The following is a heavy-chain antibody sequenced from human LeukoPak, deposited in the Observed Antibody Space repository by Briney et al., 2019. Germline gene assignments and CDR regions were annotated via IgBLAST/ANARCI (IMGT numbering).Heavy chain of an antibody. CDR3: ARVWKTSSYYFDY. V-gene: IGHV1-18*01. CDR2: ISAYNGNT. D-gene: IGHD1-1*01. Sequence: GALVKVSCKASGYSFTSFGISWVRQAPGQGLEWMGWISAYNGNTNYLQKFQGRVTMTTGISTSTVYMELRSLRSDDTAVYYCARVWKTSSYYFDYWGQGTLVTVSS. J-gene: IGHJ4*02. CDR1: GYSFTSFG.